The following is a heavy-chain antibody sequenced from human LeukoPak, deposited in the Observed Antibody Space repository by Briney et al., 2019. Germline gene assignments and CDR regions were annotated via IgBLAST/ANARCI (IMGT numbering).Heavy chain of an antibody. CDR2: IDTAGDT. CDR3: ARALGSGSDY. CDR1: GSPFRSFD. J-gene: IGHJ4*02. D-gene: IGHD3-10*01. Sequence: GGSLRLTCAASGSPFRSFDMHWVRQPTGTGLEWLSGIDTAGDTYYPGSVKGRFTISRENAKNSLYLQMNSLRAEDSAVYYCARALGSGSDYWGQGTLVTVSS. V-gene: IGHV3-13*01.